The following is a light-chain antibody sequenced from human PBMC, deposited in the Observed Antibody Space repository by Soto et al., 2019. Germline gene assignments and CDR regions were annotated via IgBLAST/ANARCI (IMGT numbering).Light chain of an antibody. CDR2: GAS. Sequence: EIVLTQSPGTLPLSPGERATLSCRASQSVSSTYLAWYQQKPGQAPRRLIYGASSRATGIPDRFSGSGSGTDFTLTISRLEPEDFAVYYCQRYDISPFPFGQGTKLEIK. CDR3: QRYDISPFP. J-gene: IGKJ2*01. CDR1: QSVSSTY. V-gene: IGKV3-20*01.